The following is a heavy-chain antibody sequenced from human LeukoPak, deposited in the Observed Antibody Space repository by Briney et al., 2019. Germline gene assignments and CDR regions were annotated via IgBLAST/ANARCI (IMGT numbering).Heavy chain of an antibody. CDR2: IYCGGST. V-gene: IGHV3-66*02. CDR3: ARDPTLSADSSGYLVDY. D-gene: IGHD3-22*01. J-gene: IGHJ4*02. Sequence: GGSLRLSCAASGFTVSSNYMSWVRQATGKGLDWVSVIYCGGSTYYADSGKCRFTISRDNSKNTLYLQMNSLRAEDTSVYYCARDPTLSADSSGYLVDYWGQGTLVTVSS. CDR1: GFTVSSNY.